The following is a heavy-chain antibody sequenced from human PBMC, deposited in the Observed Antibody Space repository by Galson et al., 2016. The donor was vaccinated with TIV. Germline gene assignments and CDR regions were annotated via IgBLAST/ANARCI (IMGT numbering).Heavy chain of an antibody. Sequence: SVKVSCKASGYSFTDYYIHWVRQAPGQGFEWMGWVNPKSGDTNYAQKFQGRVAMTRDTSINTAYMELSRLRSDGTAVYYCARDGLDMTTAVALPDYWGQGTLVTVSS. CDR2: VNPKSGDT. J-gene: IGHJ4*02. CDR1: GYSFTDYY. D-gene: IGHD3/OR15-3a*01. CDR3: ARDGLDMTTAVALPDY. V-gene: IGHV1-2*02.